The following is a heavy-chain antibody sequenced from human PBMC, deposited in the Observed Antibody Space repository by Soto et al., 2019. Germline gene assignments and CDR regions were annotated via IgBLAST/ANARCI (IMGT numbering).Heavy chain of an antibody. CDR2: INPNSGGT. D-gene: IGHD3-3*01. J-gene: IGHJ6*02. Sequence: GASVKVSCKASGYTFTGYYMHCVRQAPGQGLEWMGWINPNSGGTNYAQKFQGWVTMTRDTSISTAYMELSRLRSDDTAVYYCARDLRLTIFGVVTDSYYGMDVWGQGTTVTLSS. CDR1: GYTFTGYY. CDR3: ARDLRLTIFGVVTDSYYGMDV. V-gene: IGHV1-2*04.